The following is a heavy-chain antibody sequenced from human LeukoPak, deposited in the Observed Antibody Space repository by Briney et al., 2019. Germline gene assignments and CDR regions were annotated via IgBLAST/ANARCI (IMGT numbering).Heavy chain of an antibody. CDR2: ISDDGSSK. D-gene: IGHD6-19*01. V-gene: IGHV3-30*09. J-gene: IGHJ4*02. Sequence: PGGSLRLSCAASGFTFSNYAMHWVRQAPGKGLAWVAAISDDGSSKFYSDSVKGRFAISRDNPKSTLYLQMNSLRSDDTAVYYCARDWNSSGWYRVSFYWGQGTLVTVTS. CDR1: GFTFSNYA. CDR3: ARDWNSSGWYRVSFY.